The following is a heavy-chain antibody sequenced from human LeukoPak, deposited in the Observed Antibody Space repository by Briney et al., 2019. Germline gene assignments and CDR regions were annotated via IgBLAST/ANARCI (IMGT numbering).Heavy chain of an antibody. CDR1: GFTFSSYA. CDR2: ISGSGGST. V-gene: IGHV3-23*01. Sequence: GGSLRLSCAASGFTFSSYAMSWVRQAPGKGLEWVSAISGSGGSTYYADSVKGRFTNSRDNSKNTLYLQMNSLRAEDTAVYYCAKGDHYYDSSGYYLLDYWGQGTLVTVSS. CDR3: AKGDHYYDSSGYYLLDY. J-gene: IGHJ4*02. D-gene: IGHD3-22*01.